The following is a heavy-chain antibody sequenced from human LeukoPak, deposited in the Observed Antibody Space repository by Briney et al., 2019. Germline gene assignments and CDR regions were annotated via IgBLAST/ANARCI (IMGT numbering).Heavy chain of an antibody. CDR3: ARNDYHFDL. D-gene: IGHD4-11*01. Sequence: GGSLRLSCAASGFTFSNSWMSWIRQAPGQGLEWVANIKQDGSEKYYVDSVKGRFTISRDNARNSLYLQMNSLRAEDTAVYYCARNDYHFDLWGQGTLVTVSS. V-gene: IGHV3-7*05. J-gene: IGHJ4*02. CDR1: GFTFSNSW. CDR2: IKQDGSEK.